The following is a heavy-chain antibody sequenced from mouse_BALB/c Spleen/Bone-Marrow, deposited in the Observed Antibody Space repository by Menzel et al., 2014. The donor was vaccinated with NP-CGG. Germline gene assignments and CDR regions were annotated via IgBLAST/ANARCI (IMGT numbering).Heavy chain of an antibody. CDR1: GFNIXDTY. J-gene: IGHJ2*01. D-gene: IGHD3-2*01. CDR3: ATDSSGYLDY. Sequence: EVQLQESGAELVKPGASVKLSCTASGFNIXDTYMHWVKQRPEQGLEWIGRIDPANGNTKYDPKFQGKATITADTSSNTAYLQLSSLTSEDTAVYYCATDSSGYLDYWGQGTTLTVSS. V-gene: IGHV14-3*02. CDR2: IDPANGNT.